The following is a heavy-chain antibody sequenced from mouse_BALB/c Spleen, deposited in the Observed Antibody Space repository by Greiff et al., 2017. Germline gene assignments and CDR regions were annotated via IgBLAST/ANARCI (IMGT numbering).Heavy chain of an antibody. J-gene: IGHJ1*01. V-gene: IGHV3-6*02. Sequence: EVQLQQSGPGLVKPSQSLSLTCSVTGYSITSGYYWNWIRQFPGNKLEWMGYISYDGSNNYNPSLKNRISITRDTSKNQFFLKLNSVTTEDTATYYCARDPFLGDWYFDVWGAGTTVTVSS. CDR3: ARDPFLGDWYFDV. CDR1: GYSITSGYY. D-gene: IGHD4-1*01. CDR2: ISYDGSN.